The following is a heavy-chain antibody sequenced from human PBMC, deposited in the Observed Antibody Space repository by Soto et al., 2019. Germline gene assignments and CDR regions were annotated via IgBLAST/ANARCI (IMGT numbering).Heavy chain of an antibody. CDR2: ISAYNGNT. V-gene: IGHV1-18*01. J-gene: IGHJ4*02. CDR1: GYTFTSYG. CDR3: ARTLNEWLLGLD. Sequence: ASVKVSCKASGYTFTSYGISWVRKAPGQGLEWMGWISAYNGNTNYAQKFQGRVTMTTDTSTSTAYMELRSLRSDDTAVYYCARTLNEWLLGLDWGQGTLVTVSS. D-gene: IGHD3-3*01.